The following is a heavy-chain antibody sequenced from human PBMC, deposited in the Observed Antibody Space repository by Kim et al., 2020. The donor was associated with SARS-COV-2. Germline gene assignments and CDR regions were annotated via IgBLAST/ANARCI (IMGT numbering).Heavy chain of an antibody. D-gene: IGHD2-2*01. V-gene: IGHV3-33*03. Sequence: KGRFTISRDNSKNTLYLKMNSLRAEDTAVYYCAKDQADIVVVPAAGPFDYWGQGTLVTVSS. CDR3: AKDQADIVVVPAAGPFDY. J-gene: IGHJ4*02.